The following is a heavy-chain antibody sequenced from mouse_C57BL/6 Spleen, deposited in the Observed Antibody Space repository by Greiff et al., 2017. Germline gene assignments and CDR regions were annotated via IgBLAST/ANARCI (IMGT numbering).Heavy chain of an antibody. J-gene: IGHJ2*01. CDR2: IYWDDDK. CDR3: ARRDYGRSYFDY. CDR1: GFSLTTSGMG. D-gene: IGHD1-1*01. V-gene: IGHV8-12*01. Sequence: QVTLKESGPGILQSSQTLSLTCSFSGFSLTTSGMGVSWIRQPSGKGLEWLAHIYWDDDKRYNPSLKSRRTISKDTSRNQVFLKITSVDTADTATYDCARRDYGRSYFDYWGQGTTLTVSS.